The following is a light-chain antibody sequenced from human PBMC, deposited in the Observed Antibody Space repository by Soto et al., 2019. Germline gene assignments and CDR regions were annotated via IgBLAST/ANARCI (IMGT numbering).Light chain of an antibody. CDR2: ENN. J-gene: IGLJ7*01. Sequence: QSALTQPPSVSAAPGQKVTISCSGSYSNIGHNYVSWYQQLPGTAPRLLIYENNRRPSGIPDRFSGSKSGTSATLGITGPQTGDEADYYCGTWDSILSAGAVFGGGTKLTLL. V-gene: IGLV1-51*01. CDR3: GTWDSILSAGAV. CDR1: YSNIGHNY.